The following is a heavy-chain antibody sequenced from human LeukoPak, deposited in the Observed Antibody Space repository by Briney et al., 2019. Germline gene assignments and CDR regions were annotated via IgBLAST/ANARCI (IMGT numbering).Heavy chain of an antibody. D-gene: IGHD1-26*01. V-gene: IGHV3-33*01. J-gene: IGHJ4*02. CDR3: ARKISGNYAFDY. CDR2: IWYDGTKK. Sequence: PLGSLRLSCAASGFTFSSYGMHWVRQAPGKGLEWVAVIWYDGTKKYYADSVKGRSTISRDNSKNTLYLQMNSLRAEDTAVYYCARKISGNYAFDYWGQGTLVTVSS. CDR1: GFTFSSYG.